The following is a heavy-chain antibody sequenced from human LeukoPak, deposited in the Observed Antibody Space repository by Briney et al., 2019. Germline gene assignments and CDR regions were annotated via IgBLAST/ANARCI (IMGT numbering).Heavy chain of an antibody. CDR3: ASSPYSGYELYGMDV. V-gene: IGHV4-31*03. J-gene: IGHJ6*02. D-gene: IGHD5-12*01. CDR1: GGSIGSGGYY. CDR2: IYYSGST. Sequence: SETLSLTCTVSGGSIGSGGYYWSWIRQHPGKGLEWIGYIYYSGSTYYNPSLKSRVTISVDTSKNQSSLKLSSVTAADTAVYYCASSPYSGYELYGMDVWGQGTTVTVSS.